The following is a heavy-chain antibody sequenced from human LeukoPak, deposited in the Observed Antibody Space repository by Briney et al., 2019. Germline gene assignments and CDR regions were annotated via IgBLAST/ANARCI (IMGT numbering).Heavy chain of an antibody. J-gene: IGHJ4*02. CDR2: IYYSGST. CDR1: GGSISSSSYY. D-gene: IGHD1-26*01. Sequence: MSSETLSLTCTVSGGSISSSSYYWGWIRQPPGKGLEWIGSIYYSGSTYYNPSLKSRVTISVDTSKNQFSLRLSSVTAADTAVYFCATMEPTLNDYRGQGTLVTVSS. CDR3: ATMEPTLNDY. V-gene: IGHV4-39*01.